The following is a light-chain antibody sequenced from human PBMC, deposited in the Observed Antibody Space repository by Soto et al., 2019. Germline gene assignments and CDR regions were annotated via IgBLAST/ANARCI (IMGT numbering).Light chain of an antibody. CDR3: QQRRNWLT. CDR1: QSVSSY. J-gene: IGKJ4*01. Sequence: ESVLTQFPATLSLSPGERATHSCRASQSVSSYLAWYQQKPGQAPRLLIYDASNRATGIPARFSGSGSGTDFTLTISSLEPEDFAVYFCQQRRNWLTFGGGTKVDIK. V-gene: IGKV3-11*01. CDR2: DAS.